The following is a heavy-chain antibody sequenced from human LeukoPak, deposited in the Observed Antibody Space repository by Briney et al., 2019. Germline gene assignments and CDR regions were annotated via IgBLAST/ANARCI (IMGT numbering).Heavy chain of an antibody. Sequence: SETLSLTXAVYGGSFSGYYWSWIRQPPGKGLEWIGEINHSGSTNYNPSLKSRVTISVDTSKNQFSLKLSSVTAADTAVYYCARAYGSGSYPLQRKYYFDYWGQGTLVTVSS. CDR3: ARAYGSGSYPLQRKYYFDY. CDR1: GGSFSGYY. D-gene: IGHD3-10*01. V-gene: IGHV4-34*01. CDR2: INHSGST. J-gene: IGHJ4*02.